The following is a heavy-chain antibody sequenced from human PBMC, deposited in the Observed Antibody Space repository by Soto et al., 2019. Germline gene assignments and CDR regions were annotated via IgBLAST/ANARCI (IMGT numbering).Heavy chain of an antibody. CDR3: ARGTVLMVYERAFDI. V-gene: IGHV4-4*02. CDR2: IYHSGST. Sequence: QVQLQESGPGLVKPSGTLSLTCAVSGGSISSSNWWSWVRQPPGKGLEWIGEIYHSGSTNYNPSLKGRVTISVDKSKNQFSLKLSSVTAADTAVYYCARGTVLMVYERAFDIWGQGTMVTVSS. D-gene: IGHD2-8*01. J-gene: IGHJ3*02. CDR1: GGSISSSNW.